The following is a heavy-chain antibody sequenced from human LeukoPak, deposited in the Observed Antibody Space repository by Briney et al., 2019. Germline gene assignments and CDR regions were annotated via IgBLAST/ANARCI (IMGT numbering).Heavy chain of an antibody. CDR3: ASRVSGPDCSSTSCPPTYWYFDL. CDR2: IVPIFGTA. Sequence: SVKVSCKASGGTVSSYAISWVRQAPGQGLEWMGGIVPIFGTANYAQKFQGRVTITADESTSTAYMELSSLRSEDTAVYYCASRVSGPDCSSTSCPPTYWYFDLWGRGTLVTVSS. CDR1: GGTVSSYA. D-gene: IGHD2-2*01. V-gene: IGHV1-69*13. J-gene: IGHJ2*01.